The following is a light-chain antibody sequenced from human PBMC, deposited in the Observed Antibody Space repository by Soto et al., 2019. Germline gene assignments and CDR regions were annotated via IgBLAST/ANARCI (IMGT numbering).Light chain of an antibody. V-gene: IGKV1-27*01. J-gene: IGKJ1*01. CDR1: QGISNY. CDR3: QKYYSAPWT. CDR2: AAS. Sequence: DIQRTQSPSSLSASVGDRVTITCRASQGISNYLALYQQKPGKVPKLLIYAASTLQSGVPSRLSGSGSGTNFTLTISSLQPEDVATYYCQKYYSAPWTFGQGTKVEIK.